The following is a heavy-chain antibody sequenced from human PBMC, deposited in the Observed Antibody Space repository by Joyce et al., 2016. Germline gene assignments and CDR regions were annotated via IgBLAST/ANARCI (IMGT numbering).Heavy chain of an antibody. CDR1: GGSISSSTYY. CDR3: AGGTVVIITVDY. Sequence: QVQLQESGPGLVKPSETLSLTCTVSGGSISSSTYYWGWIRQSPGKGLEWIGNMYYNGSTYYNPALKSRVTISADTSKNQCSLKRRSVTAADTAVYYCAGGTVVIITVDYWGQGFLVTVSS. V-gene: IGHV4-39*07. J-gene: IGHJ4*02. CDR2: MYYNGST. D-gene: IGHD4-23*01.